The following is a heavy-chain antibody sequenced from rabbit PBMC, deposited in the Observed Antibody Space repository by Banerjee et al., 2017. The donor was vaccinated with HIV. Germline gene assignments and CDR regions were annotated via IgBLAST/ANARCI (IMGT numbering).Heavy chain of an antibody. J-gene: IGHJ3*01. CDR1: GFSFSSSYY. D-gene: IGHD6-1*01. V-gene: IGHV1S40*01. Sequence: QSLEESGGDLVKPGASLTLTCTASGFSFSSSYYMCWVRQAPGKGLEWIACIYAGSSGSTYYASWAKGRFTISKTSSTTVTLQMTSLTAADTATYFCARNYDTWRFTRLDLWGQGTLVTVS. CDR2: IYAGSSGST. CDR3: ARNYDTWRFTRLDL.